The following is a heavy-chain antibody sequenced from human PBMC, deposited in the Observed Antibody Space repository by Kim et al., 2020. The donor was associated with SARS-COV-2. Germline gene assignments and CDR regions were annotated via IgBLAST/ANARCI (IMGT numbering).Heavy chain of an antibody. CDR2: INPSGGST. CDR3: ARDRGELLWFGELLPSGMDV. Sequence: ASVKVSCKASGYTFTSYYMHWVRQAPGQGLEWMGIINPSGGSTSYAQKFQGRVTMTRDTSTSTVYMELSSLRSEDTAVYYCARDRGELLWFGELLPSGMDVWGQGTTVTVSS. J-gene: IGHJ6*02. V-gene: IGHV1-46*01. CDR1: GYTFTSYY. D-gene: IGHD3-10*01.